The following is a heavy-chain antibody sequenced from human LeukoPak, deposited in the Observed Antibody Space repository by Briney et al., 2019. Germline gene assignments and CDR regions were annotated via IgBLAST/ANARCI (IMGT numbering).Heavy chain of an antibody. D-gene: IGHD1-26*01. J-gene: IGHJ5*02. CDR2: INPSGDGT. Sequence: ASVKVSCKASGHTFTTYYVHLVRQAPGQGLEWMGVINPSGDGTNYPQRFQGRVTLTRDTSTSTVYMELTSLRSEDTAMYYCAKETPSAGWFDPWGLGTLVTVSS. CDR1: GHTFTTYY. CDR3: AKETPSAGWFDP. V-gene: IGHV1-46*01.